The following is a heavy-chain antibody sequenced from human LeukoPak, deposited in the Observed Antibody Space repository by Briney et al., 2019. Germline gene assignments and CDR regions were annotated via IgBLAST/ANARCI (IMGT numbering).Heavy chain of an antibody. CDR3: ARYEGATLRGALDI. CDR2: MNPNSGNT. D-gene: IGHD1-26*01. CDR1: GYTFTSYD. Sequence: ASVKVSCKASGYTFTSYDINWVRQATGQGLGWMGWMNPNSGNTGYAQKFQGRVTITRNTSISTAYMELSSLRSEDTAVYYCARYEGATLRGALDIWGQGTMVTVSS. V-gene: IGHV1-8*03. J-gene: IGHJ3*02.